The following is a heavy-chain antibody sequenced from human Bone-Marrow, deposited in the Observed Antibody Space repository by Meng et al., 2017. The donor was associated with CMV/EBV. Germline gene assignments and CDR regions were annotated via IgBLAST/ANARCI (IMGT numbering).Heavy chain of an antibody. D-gene: IGHD1-7*01. Sequence: SVKVSCKASGGTFSSYAISWVRQAPGQGLEWMGGIIPILGIANYAQKFQGRVTITADKSTSTAYMELSSLRSEDTAVYYCARAPPRSITGTTGSDYYYGMDVWGQGTTVTVSS. CDR2: IIPILGIA. CDR3: ARAPPRSITGTTGSDYYYGMDV. V-gene: IGHV1-69*10. CDR1: GGTFSSYA. J-gene: IGHJ6*02.